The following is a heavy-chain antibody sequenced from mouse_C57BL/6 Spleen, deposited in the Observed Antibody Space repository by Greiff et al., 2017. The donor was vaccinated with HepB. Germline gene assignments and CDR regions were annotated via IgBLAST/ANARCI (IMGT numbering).Heavy chain of an antibody. CDR3: ARAGDYDGVWFAY. V-gene: IGHV1-82*01. CDR2: IYPGDGDT. J-gene: IGHJ3*01. D-gene: IGHD2-4*01. Sequence: VQLQQSGPELVKPGASVKISCKASGYAFSSSWMNWVKQRPGKGLEWIGRIYPGDGDTNYNGKFKGKATLTADKSSSTAYMQLSSLTSEDSAVYFCARAGDYDGVWFAYWGQGTLVTVSA. CDR1: GYAFSSSW.